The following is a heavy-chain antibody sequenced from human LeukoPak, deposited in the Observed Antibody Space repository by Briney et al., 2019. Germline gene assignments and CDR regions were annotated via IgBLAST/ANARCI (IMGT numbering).Heavy chain of an antibody. CDR3: AADPLPNPRDNWNYVGY. CDR1: GFTFTSSA. CDR2: IVVGSGNT. Sequence: SVKVSCKASGFTFTSSAVQWVRQARGQRLEWIGWIVVGSGNTNYAQRFQERVTITRDMSTSTAYMELSSLRSEDTAVYYCAADPLPNPRDNWNYVGYWGQGTLVTVSS. D-gene: IGHD1-20*01. J-gene: IGHJ4*02. V-gene: IGHV1-58*01.